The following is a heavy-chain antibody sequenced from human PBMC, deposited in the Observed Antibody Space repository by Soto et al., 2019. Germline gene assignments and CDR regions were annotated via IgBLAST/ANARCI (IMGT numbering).Heavy chain of an antibody. J-gene: IGHJ6*03. CDR1: GFTFGDYA. V-gene: IGHV3-49*03. Sequence: GGSLRLSCTASGFTFGDYAMSWFRQAPGKGLEWVGFIRSKAYGGTTEYAASVKGRFTISRDDSKSIAYLQMNSLKTEDTAVYYCTSISDPYYNYYYMDVWGKGTTVTVS. CDR2: IRSKAYGGTT. CDR3: TSISDPYYNYYYMDV.